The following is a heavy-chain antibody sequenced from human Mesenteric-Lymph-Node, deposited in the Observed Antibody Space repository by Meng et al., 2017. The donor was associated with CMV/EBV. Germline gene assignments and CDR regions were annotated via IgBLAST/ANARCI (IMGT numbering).Heavy chain of an antibody. D-gene: IGHD6-19*01. J-gene: IGHJ5*02. CDR1: GGSLSSSSSY. V-gene: IGHV4-39*01. CDR3: ARHGVAVAGTRWFDP. Sequence: SGGSLSSSSSYWASVPQPPGKGLAWIGSINSAGNTYYHPSLKSRVTISVDTSKNQFSLKLSSVTAADTAVYSCARHGVAVAGTRWFDPWGQGTLVTVSS. CDR2: INSAGNT.